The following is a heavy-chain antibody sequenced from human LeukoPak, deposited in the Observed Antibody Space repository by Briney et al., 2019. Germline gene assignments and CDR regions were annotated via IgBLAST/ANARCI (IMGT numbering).Heavy chain of an antibody. V-gene: IGHV3-74*01. CDR2: INSDGRSA. Sequence: GGPLRISCAASGITFSSYWMHWVRQAPGKGLVWVSRINSDGRSANYADSVKGRFTISRDNAKNTLYLQMNSLRAEDTAVYYCARSAYPGNSVIEDWGRGTLVTVSS. CDR3: ARSAYPGNSVIED. CDR1: GITFSSYW. D-gene: IGHD4-23*01. J-gene: IGHJ4*02.